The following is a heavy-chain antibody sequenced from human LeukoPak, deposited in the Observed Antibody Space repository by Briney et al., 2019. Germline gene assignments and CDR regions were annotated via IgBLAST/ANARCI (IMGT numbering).Heavy chain of an antibody. J-gene: IGHJ6*03. Sequence: GASVKVSCKASGGTFSSYAISWVRQAPGQGLEWMGGIIPIFGTANYAQKFQGRVTITADKSTSTAYMELSSLRSEDTAVCYCARVRYSGYDLGDRLEYYYYYMDVWGKGTTVTVSS. CDR2: IIPIFGTA. CDR3: ARVRYSGYDLGDRLEYYYYYMDV. V-gene: IGHV1-69*06. CDR1: GGTFSSYA. D-gene: IGHD5-12*01.